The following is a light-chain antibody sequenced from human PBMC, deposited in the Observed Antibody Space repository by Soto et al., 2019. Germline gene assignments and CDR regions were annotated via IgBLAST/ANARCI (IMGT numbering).Light chain of an antibody. CDR2: EAI. CDR3: QRYKDYQYD. CDR1: QSIDTW. J-gene: IGKJ2*01. Sequence: DIQMTQSPSTLSASVGDRVTITCRASQSIDTWLAWYQQIPGKAPKLLIHEAISLQSGVPSRFTGSGSETAFSLTISTLHPDDFATYECQRYKDYQYDFGQGTKL. V-gene: IGKV1-5*03.